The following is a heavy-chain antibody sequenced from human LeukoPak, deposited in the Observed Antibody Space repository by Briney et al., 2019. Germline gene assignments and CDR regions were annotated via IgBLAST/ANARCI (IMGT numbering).Heavy chain of an antibody. Sequence: GGSLRLSCAGSGFTFSSYAFHWVRQAPGKGLEWVALISYDGSDKYYADSVKGRFTISRDNSKNMLYLQMDSLRGDDTAVYYCARDRSIGANFDSWGQGTLVTVSP. J-gene: IGHJ4*02. V-gene: IGHV3-30-3*01. CDR3: ARDRSIGANFDS. D-gene: IGHD1-26*01. CDR1: GFTFSSYA. CDR2: ISYDGSDK.